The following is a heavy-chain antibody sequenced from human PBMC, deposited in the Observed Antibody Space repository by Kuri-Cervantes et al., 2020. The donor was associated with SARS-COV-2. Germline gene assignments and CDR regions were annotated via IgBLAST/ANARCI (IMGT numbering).Heavy chain of an antibody. Sequence: GGSLRLSCAASGFISEEYAMHWVRQAPGKGLEWVSVISGDGASPYYVDSVKGRFTISRDNNRNSLYLQMHSLRTEDTAVYYCTKGGRYYGSGFGMGVWGQGTTVTVSS. D-gene: IGHD3-10*01. CDR1: GFISEEYA. V-gene: IGHV3-43*02. CDR3: TKGGRYYGSGFGMGV. CDR2: ISGDGASP. J-gene: IGHJ6*02.